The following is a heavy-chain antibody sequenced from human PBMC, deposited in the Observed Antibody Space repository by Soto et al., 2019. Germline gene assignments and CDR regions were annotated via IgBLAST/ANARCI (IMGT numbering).Heavy chain of an antibody. CDR1: GFTFNSYS. Sequence: PWGSLRLSCAASGFTFNSYSMNWVRQAPCKGLEWVSSMSRSSRYIYYADSVKGRFTISRDNARNSVYLQMNSLRAEDTAVYYCARDGGVAATLANYFDYWGQGTLVTVSS. V-gene: IGHV3-21*01. J-gene: IGHJ4*02. D-gene: IGHD2-15*01. CDR3: ARDGGVAATLANYFDY. CDR2: MSRSSRYI.